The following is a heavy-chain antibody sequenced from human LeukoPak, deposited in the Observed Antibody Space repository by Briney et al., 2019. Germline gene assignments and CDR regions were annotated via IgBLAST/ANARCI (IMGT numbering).Heavy chain of an antibody. D-gene: IGHD6-13*01. CDR2: ISYDGSNK. CDR3: ARDHSSWYEADS. J-gene: IGHJ3*02. V-gene: IGHV3-30*04. CDR1: GFTFSNYA. Sequence: GRSLRLSCAASGFTFSNYAMHWVRQAPGKGLEWVAVISYDGSNKYYADSVKGRFTISRDNSKNTLYLQMNSLRVEDTAVYYCARDHSSWYEADSWGQGTMVTVSS.